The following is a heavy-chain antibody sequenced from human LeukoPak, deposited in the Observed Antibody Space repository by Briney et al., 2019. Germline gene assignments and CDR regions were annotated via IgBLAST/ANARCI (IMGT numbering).Heavy chain of an antibody. CDR3: ATHAYNYQGHIDQ. CDR1: GYTFTTYG. D-gene: IGHD5-24*01. Sequence: ASVKVSCKASGYTFTTYGISWVRQAPGQGLEWMGWISGYTGHRYYAQKFQDRVIMTIDTSTNTAYMEMTSLRSDDTAVYYCATHAYNYQGHIDQWGQGTLVTVSS. V-gene: IGHV1-18*01. J-gene: IGHJ4*02. CDR2: ISGYTGHR.